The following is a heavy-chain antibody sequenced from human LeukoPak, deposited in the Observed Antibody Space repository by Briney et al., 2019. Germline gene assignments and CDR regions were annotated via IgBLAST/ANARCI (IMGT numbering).Heavy chain of an antibody. J-gene: IGHJ4*02. CDR3: AKASKMVYVDY. Sequence: QAGGSLRLSCAASGFTFDDYAMHWVRQAPGKGLEWVSGISWNSGSIGYADSVKGRFTVSRDNAKNSLYLQMNSLRAEDTALYYCAKASKMVYVDYWGQGTLVTVSS. CDR1: GFTFDDYA. CDR2: ISWNSGSI. D-gene: IGHD2-8*01. V-gene: IGHV3-9*01.